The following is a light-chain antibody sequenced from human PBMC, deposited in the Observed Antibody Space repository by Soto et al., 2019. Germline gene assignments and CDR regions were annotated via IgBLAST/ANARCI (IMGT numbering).Light chain of an antibody. CDR1: SGHRSYA. Sequence: QTVVTQSPSASASLGASVKLTCTLSSGHRSYAIAWHQQQPEKGPRYLMKLNSDGSHSKGDGIPDRFSGSSSGAERYLTISILQSGDEADYYCQTCGTGIQVFGGGTKLTVL. V-gene: IGLV4-69*01. J-gene: IGLJ3*02. CDR2: LNSDGSH. CDR3: QTCGTGIQV.